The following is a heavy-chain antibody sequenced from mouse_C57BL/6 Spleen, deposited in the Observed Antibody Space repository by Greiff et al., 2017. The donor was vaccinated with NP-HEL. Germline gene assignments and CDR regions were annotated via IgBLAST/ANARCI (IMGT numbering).Heavy chain of an antibody. J-gene: IGHJ2*01. Sequence: EVQLQQSGPVLVKPGPSVKISCKASGFTFTDYYMHWVKQSHGKSLEWIGLVYPYNGGTSYNHKFKGQAILTVDTASSTAYMELNSLTSEDSEVYYCARSDGYLDYWGKSTTLTVSS. D-gene: IGHD2-3*01. CDR1: GFTFTDYY. CDR2: VYPYNGGT. CDR3: ARSDGYLDY. V-gene: IGHV1-36*01.